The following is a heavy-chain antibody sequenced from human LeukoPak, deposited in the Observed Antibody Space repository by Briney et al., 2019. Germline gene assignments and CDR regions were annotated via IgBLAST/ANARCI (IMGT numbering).Heavy chain of an antibody. V-gene: IGHV1-46*01. CDR1: GYTFTRHY. D-gene: IGHD6-19*01. J-gene: IGHJ5*02. Sequence: ASVTVSCKASGYTFTRHYMHWVRQAPGQGLEWMGIINPSGGRASYAQKFQGRVTMTRDTSISTAYMELSSLRSDDTAVYYCAGTGIAVAWGQGTLVTVSS. CDR3: AGTGIAVA. CDR2: INPSGGRA.